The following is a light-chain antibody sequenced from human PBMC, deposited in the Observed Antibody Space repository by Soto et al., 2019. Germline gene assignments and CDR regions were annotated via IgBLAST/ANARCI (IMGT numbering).Light chain of an antibody. J-gene: IGLJ1*01. CDR3: SSFTSSNTYV. Sequence: QSALTQPASVSGSPGQSITISCTGTISDVGAYNYVSWYQQHPGKVPKLMIYDVYNRPSGISNRFSGSKSGTTASLTISGLQPEDEADYYCSSFTSSNTYVFGTGTQLTVL. V-gene: IGLV2-14*01. CDR2: DVY. CDR1: ISDVGAYNY.